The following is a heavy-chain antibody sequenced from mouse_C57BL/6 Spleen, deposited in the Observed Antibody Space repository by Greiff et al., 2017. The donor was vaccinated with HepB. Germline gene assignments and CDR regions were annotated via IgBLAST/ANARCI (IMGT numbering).Heavy chain of an antibody. Sequence: EVQLQESEGGLVQPGSSMKLSCTASGFTFSDYYMAWVRQVPEKGLEWVANINYDGSSTYYLDSLKSRFIISRDNAKNILYLQMSSLKSEDTATYYCARVHYSNLDYWGQGTTLTVSS. CDR1: GFTFSDYY. CDR3: ARVHYSNLDY. J-gene: IGHJ2*01. CDR2: INYDGSST. D-gene: IGHD2-5*01. V-gene: IGHV5-16*01.